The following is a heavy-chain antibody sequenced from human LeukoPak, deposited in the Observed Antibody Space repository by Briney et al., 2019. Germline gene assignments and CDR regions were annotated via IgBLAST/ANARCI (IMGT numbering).Heavy chain of an antibody. Sequence: PSETLSLTCAVSGVSFDDYYWSWVRQTPGKGLEWIGEINHSGYTNDSPSLKSRVTLSIDTSRKQFSLNLRSVTVADAGIYYCTRMATGHDYWGQGTLVTVSS. CDR1: GVSFDDYY. J-gene: IGHJ4*02. CDR2: INHSGYT. CDR3: TRMATGHDY. D-gene: IGHD5-12*01. V-gene: IGHV4-34*01.